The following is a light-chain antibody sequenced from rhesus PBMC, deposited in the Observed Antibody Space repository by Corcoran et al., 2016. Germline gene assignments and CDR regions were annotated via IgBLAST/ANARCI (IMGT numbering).Light chain of an antibody. CDR3: YQHSSGYS. Sequence: QVILTQSPATLSLSPGERATLSCRASQSVSSYLAWYQQKPGQAPRLLIYGTSSRATGIPDRFRGSGSGTDFPLTISSLEHEDVGVYHCYQHSSGYSFGQGTKVEIK. CDR1: QSVSSY. CDR2: GTS. J-gene: IGKJ2*01. V-gene: IGKV3-10*01.